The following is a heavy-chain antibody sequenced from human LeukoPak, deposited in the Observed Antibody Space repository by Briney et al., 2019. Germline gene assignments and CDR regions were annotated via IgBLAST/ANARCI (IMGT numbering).Heavy chain of an antibody. CDR3: AKDKLGGTNANHLDS. Sequence: SGGSLRLSCVASGFTFSSYATNWVRQAPGKGLEWVSGISGSGDNTYYADSVKGRFTISRDNSKNTLYLQMNSLRAEDTAVYYCAKDKLGGTNANHLDSWGQGALVTVSS. J-gene: IGHJ4*02. V-gene: IGHV3-23*01. CDR1: GFTFSSYA. CDR2: ISGSGDNT. D-gene: IGHD1-26*01.